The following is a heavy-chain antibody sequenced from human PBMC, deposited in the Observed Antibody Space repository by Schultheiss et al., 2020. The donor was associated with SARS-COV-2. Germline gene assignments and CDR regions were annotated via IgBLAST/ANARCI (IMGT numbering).Heavy chain of an antibody. CDR2: IYYSGST. CDR1: GGSISSYY. Sequence: SETLSLTCTVSGGSISSYYWGWIRQPPGKGLEWIGYIYYSGSTNYNPSLKSRVTMSVDTSKNQFSLKLSSVTAADTAVYYCAREGYDSSGYYRSLDYWGQGTLVTVSS. D-gene: IGHD3-22*01. CDR3: AREGYDSSGYYRSLDY. V-gene: IGHV4-59*12. J-gene: IGHJ4*02.